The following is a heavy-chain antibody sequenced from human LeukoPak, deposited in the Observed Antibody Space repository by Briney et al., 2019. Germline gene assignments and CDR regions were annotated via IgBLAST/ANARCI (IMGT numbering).Heavy chain of an antibody. CDR1: GYTFTSYA. V-gene: IGHV7-4-1*02. CDR3: ARVLAAARVSYYYGMDV. Sequence: GASVKVSCKASGYTFTSYAMNWVRQAPGQGLEWMGWINTNTGNPTYAQGFTGRFVFSLDTSVSTAYLQISSLKAEDTAVYYYARVLAAARVSYYYGMDVWGQGTTVTVSS. J-gene: IGHJ6*02. CDR2: INTNTGNP. D-gene: IGHD6-6*01.